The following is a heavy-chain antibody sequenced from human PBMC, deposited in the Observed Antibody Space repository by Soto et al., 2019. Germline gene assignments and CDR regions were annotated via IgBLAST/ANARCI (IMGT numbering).Heavy chain of an antibody. V-gene: IGHV1-18*01. CDR3: ARSSGTYPPSRYYYGLDV. Sequence: QVQLVQSGPEVKKPGASVKVSCKASGYTFTSYGFSWVRQAPGQGLEWMGWISAYNGDTNYPQKFQARVTMTTGTSTSTAYLDLRSLRSDDTAVYYCARSSGTYPPSRYYYGLDVWGQGTTVTVSS. CDR2: ISAYNGDT. J-gene: IGHJ6*02. D-gene: IGHD1-26*01. CDR1: GYTFTSYG.